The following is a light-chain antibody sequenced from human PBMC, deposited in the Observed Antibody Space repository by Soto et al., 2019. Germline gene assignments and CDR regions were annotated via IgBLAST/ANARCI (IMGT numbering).Light chain of an antibody. CDR2: DSS. J-gene: IGKJ5*01. CDR1: QDITNY. V-gene: IGKV1-33*01. Sequence: DIQMTQSPSSLSASVGDRVSITCQASQDITNYLNWYQQKPGKAPELLIHDSSNLETGVPSRFSGSGSGTYFSFTISSLQTEDIATYYCQQYDTLPLTFGQGTRLEIK. CDR3: QQYDTLPLT.